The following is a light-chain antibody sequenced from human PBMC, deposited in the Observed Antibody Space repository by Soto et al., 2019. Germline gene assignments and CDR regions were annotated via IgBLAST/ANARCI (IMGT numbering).Light chain of an antibody. V-gene: IGKV3-20*01. CDR3: QQYGSSQGYT. CDR1: QSVNNF. CDR2: DAS. J-gene: IGKJ2*01. Sequence: EVVLTQSPATLSLSPGDRATLSCRASQSVNNFLAWYQQKPGQTPRLLIYDASKRATGIPGRFSGSGSGTDFTLTISRLEPEDFAVYYCQQYGSSQGYTFGQGTKLEIK.